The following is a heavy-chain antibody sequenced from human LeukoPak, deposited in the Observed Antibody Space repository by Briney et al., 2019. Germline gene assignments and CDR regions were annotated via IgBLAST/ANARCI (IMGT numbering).Heavy chain of an antibody. CDR1: VGTFSSYA. CDR2: IIPIFGTA. J-gene: IGHJ4*02. V-gene: IGHV1-69*13. D-gene: IGHD2-15*01. Sequence: SVKVSCKASVGTFSSYAISWVRQAPGQGLEWIGGIIPIFGTANYAQKFQGRVTITADESTSTAYMELSSLRSEDTAVYYCARALLRYCSGGSCYSLAALDYWGQGTLVTVSS. CDR3: ARALLRYCSGGSCYSLAALDY.